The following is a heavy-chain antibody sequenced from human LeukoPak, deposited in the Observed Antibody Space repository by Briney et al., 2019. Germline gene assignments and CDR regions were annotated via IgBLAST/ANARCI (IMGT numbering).Heavy chain of an antibody. CDR3: AKGSSASCLNSMDV. V-gene: IGHV3-23*01. CDR2: ISSGGGRT. Sequence: PGGSLRLSCAASGFTFSNYAMYWVRQAPGKGLEWVSAISSGGGRTYYADSVKGRFTISRDNSKNTLSLQMNSLRAEDTAVYYCAKGSSASCLNSMDVWGQGTTVTVSS. CDR1: GFTFSNYA. D-gene: IGHD2-2*01. J-gene: IGHJ6*02.